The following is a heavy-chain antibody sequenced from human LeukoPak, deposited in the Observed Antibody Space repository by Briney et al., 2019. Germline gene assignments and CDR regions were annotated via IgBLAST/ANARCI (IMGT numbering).Heavy chain of an antibody. CDR1: GYTFTGYF. D-gene: IGHD1-1*01. J-gene: IGHJ4*02. Sequence: ASVKVSCKASGYTFTGYFMHWVRQAPGQWLEWMGIINPSGGSTTYAQKFQGRVTMTRDTSTSTVYMALSSLRSEDAALYYCARDWNDNLDYWGQGTLVTVSS. CDR3: ARDWNDNLDY. V-gene: IGHV1-46*01. CDR2: INPSGGST.